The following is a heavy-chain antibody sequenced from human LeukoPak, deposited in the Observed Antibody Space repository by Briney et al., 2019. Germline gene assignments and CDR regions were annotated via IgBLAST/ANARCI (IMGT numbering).Heavy chain of an antibody. Sequence: GGSLRLSCVVSGITVSNYDMSWVRQAPGKGLEWVANIKHDGSEKYYVDSVRGRVTISRDNAKNSLYLQMNTLRAEDTAVYFCARHNYYHFDYWGQGTPVTASS. D-gene: IGHD1-1*01. CDR2: IKHDGSEK. J-gene: IGHJ4*02. V-gene: IGHV3-7*01. CDR3: ARHNYYHFDY. CDR1: GITVSNYD.